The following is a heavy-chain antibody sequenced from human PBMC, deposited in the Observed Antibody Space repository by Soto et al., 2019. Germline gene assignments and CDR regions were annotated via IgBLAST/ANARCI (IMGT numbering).Heavy chain of an antibody. V-gene: IGHV3-33*01. D-gene: IGHD6-19*01. J-gene: IGHJ4*02. CDR3: ARDRYSSGWYDLDY. CDR2: IWDDGSNK. Sequence: GGSLRLSCAASGFTFSSYGMPWVRQAPGKGLEWVAVIWDDGSNKYYADSVKGRFTISRDNSKNTLYLQMNSLRAEDTAVYYCARDRYSSGWYDLDYWGQGTLVTVSS. CDR1: GFTFSSYG.